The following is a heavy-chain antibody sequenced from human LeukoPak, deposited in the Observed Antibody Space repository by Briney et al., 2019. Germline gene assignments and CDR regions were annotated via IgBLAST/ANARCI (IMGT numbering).Heavy chain of an antibody. CDR2: IKQDGSEQ. D-gene: IGHD2-15*01. CDR1: GFTFSSFW. J-gene: IGHJ4*02. CDR3: AGRQWWLLDY. V-gene: IGHV3-7*05. Sequence: PGGSLRLSCAASGFTFSSFWMTCVRRAPGKGLEWVANIKQDGSEQYYVDSVRGRFTISRDNAKNSLFLQMNSLRVEDTAVYYCAGRQWWLLDYWGQGALVTVSS.